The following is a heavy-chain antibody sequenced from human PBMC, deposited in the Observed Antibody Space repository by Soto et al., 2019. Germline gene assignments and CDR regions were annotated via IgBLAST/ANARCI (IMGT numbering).Heavy chain of an antibody. CDR1: GFTFSSYG. J-gene: IGHJ6*03. Sequence: PGGSLRLSCAASGFTFSSYGMHWVRQAPGKGLEWVAVISYDGSNKYYADSVKGRFTISRDNSKNTLYLQMNSLRAEDTAVYYCAKSEHRPPDYYYGSGSYLYYYYYYMDVWGKGTTVTVSS. CDR3: AKSEHRPPDYYYGSGSYLYYYYYYMDV. D-gene: IGHD3-10*01. CDR2: ISYDGSNK. V-gene: IGHV3-30*18.